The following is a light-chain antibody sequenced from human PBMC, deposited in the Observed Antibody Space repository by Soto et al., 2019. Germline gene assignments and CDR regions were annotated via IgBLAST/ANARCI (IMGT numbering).Light chain of an antibody. J-gene: IGKJ1*01. CDR1: QSVSNNY. Sequence: IVWRQSPGTLSLSPGERATLSFRASQSVSNNYLAWYQQKPGQAPRLLIYGASNRATGIPDRFSGSGSGTDFTLTISRLEPEDFAVYYCQQYGSSGTFGQGTKVDIK. CDR2: GAS. V-gene: IGKV3-20*01. CDR3: QQYGSSGT.